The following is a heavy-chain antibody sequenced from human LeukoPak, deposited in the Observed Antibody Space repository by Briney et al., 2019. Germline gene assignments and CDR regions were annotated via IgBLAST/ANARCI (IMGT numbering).Heavy chain of an antibody. V-gene: IGHV3-66*01. CDR3: ARGYHDY. CDR2: IYSGGST. J-gene: IGHJ4*02. D-gene: IGHD3-16*02. Sequence: PGGSLRLSCAASGFTFSNYAMSWVRQAPGKGLEWVAVIYSGGSTNYADSVQGRFTISRDNSKNTLYLQMNSLRAEDTAVYYCARGYHDYWGQGTLVTVSS. CDR1: GFTFSNYA.